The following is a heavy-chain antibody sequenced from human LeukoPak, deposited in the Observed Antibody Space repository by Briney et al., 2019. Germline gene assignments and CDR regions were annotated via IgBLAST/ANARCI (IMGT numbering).Heavy chain of an antibody. CDR1: GYTFNSYG. V-gene: IGHV1-18*01. CDR3: ARDFTPPHCTSTSCPRGGWFDP. Sequence: ASVKVSCKASGYTFNSYGITWVRQAPGQGLEWMGWINPFNANTAYAQNLQGRVTMTTDTSTNTAYMDLRSLGSDDTAVYYYARDFTPPHCTSTSCPRGGWFDPWGQGTLVTVSS. J-gene: IGHJ5*02. CDR2: INPFNANT. D-gene: IGHD2-2*01.